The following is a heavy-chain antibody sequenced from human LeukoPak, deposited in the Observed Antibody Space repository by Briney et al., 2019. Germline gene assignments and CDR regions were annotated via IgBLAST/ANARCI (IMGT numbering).Heavy chain of an antibody. CDR2: INPSGGST. CDR3: AREGGAHPFFDY. CDR1: GYTFTGYY. D-gene: IGHD1-26*01. V-gene: IGHV1-46*01. J-gene: IGHJ4*02. Sequence: GASVKVSCKASGYTFTGYYMHWVRQAPGQGLEWMGIINPSGGSTSYAQKFQGRVTMTRDMSTSTVYMELSSLRSEDTAVYYCAREGGAHPFFDYWGQGTLVTVSS.